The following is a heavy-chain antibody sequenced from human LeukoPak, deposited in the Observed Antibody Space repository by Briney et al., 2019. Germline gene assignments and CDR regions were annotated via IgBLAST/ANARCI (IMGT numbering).Heavy chain of an antibody. CDR3: ARDVTVTGIDY. CDR1: GFTVSSNY. V-gene: IGHV3-53*01. J-gene: IGHJ4*02. CDR2: IYSGGST. D-gene: IGHD1-14*01. Sequence: GGSLRLSCAASGFTVSSNYMSWVRQAPGRGLEWVSVIYSGGSTYYADSVKGRFTISRDNSKNTLYLQMNSLRAEDTAVYYCARDVTVTGIDYWGQGTQVTVSS.